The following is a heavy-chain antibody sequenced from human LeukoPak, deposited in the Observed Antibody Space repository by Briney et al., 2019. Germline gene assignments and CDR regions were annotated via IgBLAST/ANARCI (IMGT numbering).Heavy chain of an antibody. Sequence: PGGSLRLSCAASGFTFSDYYMSWIRQAPGKGLGWVSHISSSGSTIYYADSVKGRFTISRDNAKNSLYLQMNSLRAEDTAVYYCAGTADEYYYYYYMDVWGKGTTVTVSS. CDR3: AGTADEYYYYYYMDV. J-gene: IGHJ6*03. CDR1: GFTFSDYY. V-gene: IGHV3-11*01. D-gene: IGHD2-2*01. CDR2: ISSSGSTI.